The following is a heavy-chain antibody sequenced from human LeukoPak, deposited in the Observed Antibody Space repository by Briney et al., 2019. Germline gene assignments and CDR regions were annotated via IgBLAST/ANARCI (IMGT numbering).Heavy chain of an antibody. V-gene: IGHV4-4*07. CDR2: IYTSGTS. J-gene: IGHJ4*02. CDR1: GGSISGYY. Sequence: SETLSLTCTVSGGSISGYYWSWIRQPAGKGLEWIGRIYTSGTSNYNPSLKSRVTMSVDTSKNQFSVKLSSVTAADTAVYYCARGDFWGGFYNYWGQRTLVTVSS. CDR3: ARGDFWGGFYNY. D-gene: IGHD3-3*01.